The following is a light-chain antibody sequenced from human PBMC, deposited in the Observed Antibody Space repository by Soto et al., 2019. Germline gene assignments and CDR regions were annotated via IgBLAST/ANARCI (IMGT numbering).Light chain of an antibody. Sequence: EIVLTQSPATLSLSPGERATLSCRASQSVSSYLAWYQQKPGQAPRLLIYDASSRATGIPDRFSGSGSGTDFTLTISRLEPEDFAVYYCQQYGNSLSITFGQGTRLEIK. CDR2: DAS. J-gene: IGKJ5*01. V-gene: IGKV3-20*01. CDR3: QQYGNSLSIT. CDR1: QSVSSY.